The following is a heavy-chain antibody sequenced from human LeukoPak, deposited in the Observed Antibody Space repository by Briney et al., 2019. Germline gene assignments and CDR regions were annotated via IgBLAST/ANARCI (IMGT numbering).Heavy chain of an antibody. CDR3: AREHMVRGADY. J-gene: IGHJ4*02. D-gene: IGHD3-10*01. Sequence: SETLSLTCTVSGGSISSFYCSCVRQPAGKGLEWIGRIYTSGSTNYNPSLKSRITMSVDTSKNQFSLTLSSVTAADTDVYYCAREHMVRGADYWGQGTLVTVSS. V-gene: IGHV4-4*07. CDR2: IYTSGST. CDR1: GGSISSFY.